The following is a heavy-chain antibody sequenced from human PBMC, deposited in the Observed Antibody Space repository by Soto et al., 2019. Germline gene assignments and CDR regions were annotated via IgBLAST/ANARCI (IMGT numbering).Heavy chain of an antibody. CDR3: ARDNGRENYYDSSGYWYYFDY. D-gene: IGHD3-22*01. CDR2: INHGGSA. Sequence: SETLSLTCTVSGGSISSGDYYWSWIRQPPGKGLEWIGNINHGGSAYYYPSLRSRVTISVDKSKNQFSLKLSSVTAADTAVYYCARDNGRENYYDSSGYWYYFDYWGQGTLVTVSS. V-gene: IGHV4-39*07. CDR1: GGSISSGDYY. J-gene: IGHJ4*02.